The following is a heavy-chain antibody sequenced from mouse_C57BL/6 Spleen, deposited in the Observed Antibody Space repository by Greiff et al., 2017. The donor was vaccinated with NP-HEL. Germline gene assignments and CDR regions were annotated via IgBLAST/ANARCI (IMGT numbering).Heavy chain of an antibody. CDR1: GYTFTSYW. Sequence: QVQLQQSGAELVKPGASVKMSCKASGYTFTSYWITWVKQRPGQGLEWIGDIYPGSGSTNYNEKFKSKATLTVDTSSSTAYMQLSSLTSEDSAVYYCARSLFYYYGSSYDWFAYWGQGTLVTVSA. V-gene: IGHV1-55*01. CDR2: IYPGSGST. D-gene: IGHD1-1*01. CDR3: ARSLFYYYGSSYDWFAY. J-gene: IGHJ3*01.